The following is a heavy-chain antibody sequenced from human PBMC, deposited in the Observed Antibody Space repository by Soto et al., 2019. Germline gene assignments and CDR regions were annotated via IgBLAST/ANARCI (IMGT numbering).Heavy chain of an antibody. Sequence: PSETLSLTCTVSGDSISSSTSYWSWIRQPPGKGLEWIGNIYYSGRTYYNPSLKSRVTISVDTSKNQFSLKLSSVTAADTAVYYCARHYPSGSYHYYYYGMDVWGQGTTVTVSS. CDR2: IYYSGRT. CDR3: ARHYPSGSYHYYYYGMDV. D-gene: IGHD1-26*01. J-gene: IGHJ6*02. V-gene: IGHV4-39*01. CDR1: GDSISSSTSY.